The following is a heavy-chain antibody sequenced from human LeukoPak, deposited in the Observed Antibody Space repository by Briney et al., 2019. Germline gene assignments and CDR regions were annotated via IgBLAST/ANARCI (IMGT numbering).Heavy chain of an antibody. V-gene: IGHV4-39*07. D-gene: IGHD2-21*02. CDR2: IYYSGST. Sequence: SETLSLTCTVSGGSISSSSYYWGWIRQPPGKGLEWIGSIYYSGSTYYNPSLKSRVTISVDTSKNQFSLKLSSVTAADTAVYYCARGSVVVTAITTWGQGTLVTVSS. J-gene: IGHJ5*02. CDR3: ARGSVVVTAITT. CDR1: GGSISSSSYY.